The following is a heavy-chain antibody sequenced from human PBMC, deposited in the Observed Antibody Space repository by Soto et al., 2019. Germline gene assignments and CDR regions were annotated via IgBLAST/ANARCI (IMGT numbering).Heavy chain of an antibody. D-gene: IGHD6-19*01. Sequence: LQLVESGGGVVQPGRSLRISCSASGFSLSNYVMHWVRQAPGKGPEWVAVMWYDGTNIYYADSVKGRFTISRDNSKDTLFLQMNNLRAEDTAVYYCARGYSSAWSEDEAVFDYWGQGTLVTVSP. CDR2: MWYDGTNI. CDR3: ARGYSSAWSEDEAVFDY. J-gene: IGHJ4*02. CDR1: GFSLSNYV. V-gene: IGHV3-33*01.